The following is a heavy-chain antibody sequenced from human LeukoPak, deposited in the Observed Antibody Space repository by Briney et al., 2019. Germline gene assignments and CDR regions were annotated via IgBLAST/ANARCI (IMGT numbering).Heavy chain of an antibody. CDR2: IKQDGSEK. Sequence: GGSLRLSCAASGFTVSSNYMNWVRQAPGKGLEWVANIKQDGSEKNYVDSVKGRFTISRDNAKNSLYLQMNNLRVEDTAMYYCAGGTGFIIKDWGQGTLVTVSS. D-gene: IGHD3-9*01. CDR3: AGGTGFIIKD. J-gene: IGHJ4*02. V-gene: IGHV3-7*03. CDR1: GFTVSSNY.